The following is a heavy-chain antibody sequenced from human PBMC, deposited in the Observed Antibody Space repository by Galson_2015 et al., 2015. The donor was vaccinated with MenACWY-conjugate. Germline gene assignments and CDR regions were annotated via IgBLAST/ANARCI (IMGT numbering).Heavy chain of an antibody. Sequence: TLSLTCTVSGVSISSGGYYWSWIRQHPGKSLEWIGYIYYSGSTYYNPSLKSRVTISVDTSKNQFSLKLSSVTAADTAVYYCARTWEEAVVPAAMHDAFDIWGQGTMVTVSS. CDR2: IYYSGST. D-gene: IGHD2-2*01. CDR3: ARTWEEAVVPAAMHDAFDI. V-gene: IGHV4-31*03. J-gene: IGHJ3*02. CDR1: GVSISSGGYY.